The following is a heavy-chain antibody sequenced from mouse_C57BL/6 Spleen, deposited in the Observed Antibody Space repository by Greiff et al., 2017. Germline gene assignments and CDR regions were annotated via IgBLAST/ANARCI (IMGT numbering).Heavy chain of an antibody. CDR2: INPSSGDT. CDR1: GYTFTSYW. Sequence: VQLQQSGAELAKPGASVKLSCKASGYTFTSYWMHWVKQRPGQGLEWIGYINPSSGDTNYNQKFKDKATLTADKSSSTAYMQLSSLTYEDSAVYYCARGANYSNSRFAYWGQGTLVTVSA. CDR3: ARGANYSNSRFAY. V-gene: IGHV1-7*01. J-gene: IGHJ3*01. D-gene: IGHD2-5*01.